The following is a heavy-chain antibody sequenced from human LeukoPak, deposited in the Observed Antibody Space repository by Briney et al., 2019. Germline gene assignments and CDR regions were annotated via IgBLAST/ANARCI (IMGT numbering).Heavy chain of an antibody. V-gene: IGHV3-23*01. D-gene: IGHD6-13*01. Sequence: GGSLRLSCAASGFTFSSYAMSWVRQAPGKGLEWVSGITGSGGSTYYADSVKGRFTISRDNAKNSLYLQMNSLRAEDTAVYYCASFIAADDAFDIWGQGTMVTVSS. CDR3: ASFIAADDAFDI. CDR1: GFTFSSYA. J-gene: IGHJ3*02. CDR2: ITGSGGST.